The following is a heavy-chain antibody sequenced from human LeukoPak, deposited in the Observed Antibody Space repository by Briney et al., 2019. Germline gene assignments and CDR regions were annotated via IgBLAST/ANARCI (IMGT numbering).Heavy chain of an antibody. V-gene: IGHV3-30*18. J-gene: IGHJ4*02. CDR3: AKDRAARRASSLDY. CDR1: GFTFSSYG. CDR2: ISYDGSNK. D-gene: IGHD6-6*01. Sequence: GGSLRLSCAASGFTFSSYGMHWVRQAPGKGLEWVAVISYDGSNKYYADSVKGRFAISRDNSKNTLYLQMNSLRAEDTAVYYCAKDRAARRASSLDYWGQGTLVTVSS.